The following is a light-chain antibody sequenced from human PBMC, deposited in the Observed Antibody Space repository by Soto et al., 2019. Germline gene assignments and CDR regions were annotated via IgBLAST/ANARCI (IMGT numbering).Light chain of an antibody. CDR1: QDITIY. Sequence: DIQMTQSPPSLSASVGDRVTITCQASQDITIYLNWYQQRPGRAPKLLIYDASTLETGVPSRFSGSGSGTVFTVTITSLQPEDIATYYCQHYENLPFTFGPGTKVAI. J-gene: IGKJ3*01. V-gene: IGKV1-33*01. CDR3: QHYENLPFT. CDR2: DAS.